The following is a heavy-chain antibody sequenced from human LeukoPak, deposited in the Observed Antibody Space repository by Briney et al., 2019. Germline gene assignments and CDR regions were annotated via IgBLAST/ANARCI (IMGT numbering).Heavy chain of an antibody. Sequence: PSETLSLTCTVSGGSISSGGYYWSWIRQHPGKGLAGIGYIDYSGSTYYNPSLKSRGTISVDTSKNQFSLKVSAVTAADTRVYFCARDGGSRGSSWFDPWGAGTLVTVSS. CDR3: ARDGGSRGSSWFDP. D-gene: IGHD3-16*01. J-gene: IGHJ5*02. V-gene: IGHV4-31*03. CDR1: GGSISSGGYY. CDR2: IDYSGST.